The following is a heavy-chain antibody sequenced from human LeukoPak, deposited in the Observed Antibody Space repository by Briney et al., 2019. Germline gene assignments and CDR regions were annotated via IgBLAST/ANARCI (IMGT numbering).Heavy chain of an antibody. CDR2: IYTSGST. J-gene: IGHJ6*03. CDR1: GGSISSYY. CDR3: ARGPTRRVYYYYYYYMDV. Sequence: SETLSLTCTVSGGSISSYYWSWIRQPAGKGLEWIGRIYTSGSTNYNPSLKSRVTMSVDTSKNQLSLKLSSVTAADTAVYYCARGPTRRVYYYYYYYMDVWGKGTTVTVSS. D-gene: IGHD6-13*01. V-gene: IGHV4-4*07.